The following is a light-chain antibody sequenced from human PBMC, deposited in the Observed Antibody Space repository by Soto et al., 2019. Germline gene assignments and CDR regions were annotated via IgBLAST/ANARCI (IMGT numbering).Light chain of an antibody. CDR2: AAS. CDR3: QQYYSYPLT. V-gene: IGKV1-8*01. Sequence: AIRMTQSPSSLSASTGDRVTITCRASQGISSSLAWYQQKPGKAPTILIYAASTLQSGVPSTFSGSGSGTEFTLTITCLQSEDFATYDWQQYYSYPLTFGGGTMVEIK. J-gene: IGKJ4*01. CDR1: QGISSS.